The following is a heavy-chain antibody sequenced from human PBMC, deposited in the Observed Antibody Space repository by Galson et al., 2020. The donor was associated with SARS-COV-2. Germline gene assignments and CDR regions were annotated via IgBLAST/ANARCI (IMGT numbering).Heavy chain of an antibody. Sequence: GESLKISCAASGFTFSSFGMHWVRQAPGKGLEWVAVMSYDGSNIFYADSVTGRFTISRDNSKNTLYLQMNNLRAEDTAMYYCARDRHYGDYWGGGEVLDYWGQGALVTVSS. CDR1: GFTFSSFG. V-gene: IGHV3-30*03. CDR3: ARDRHYGDYWGGGEVLDY. D-gene: IGHD4-17*01. CDR2: MSYDGSNI. J-gene: IGHJ4*02.